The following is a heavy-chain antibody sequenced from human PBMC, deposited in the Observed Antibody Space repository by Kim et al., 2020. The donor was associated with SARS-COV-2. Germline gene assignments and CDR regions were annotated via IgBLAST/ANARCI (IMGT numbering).Heavy chain of an antibody. V-gene: IGHV3-30*18. CDR1: GFTFTNYA. CDR3: AKVGMEFYHYYGVDV. Sequence: GGSLRLSCATSGFTFTNYAVQWVRQAPGKGLEWVSLISDDGSRTYYGDSVKGRFTISRDKSQKKVSVQMSSLRAEDTAVYYCAKVGMEFYHYYGVDVWGQGPTVTVPS. J-gene: IGHJ6*02. CDR2: ISDDGSRT. D-gene: IGHD3-10*01.